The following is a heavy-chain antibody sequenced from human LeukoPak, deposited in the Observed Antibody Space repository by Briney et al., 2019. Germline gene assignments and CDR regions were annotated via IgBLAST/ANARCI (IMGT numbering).Heavy chain of an antibody. CDR3: AKDIIAVAGVDY. V-gene: IGHV3-30*18. J-gene: IGHJ4*02. CDR1: GFTFSNYG. CDR2: ISYDGSNK. Sequence: GGSLRLSCAASGFTFSNYGMHWVRQAPGKGLEWVTLISYDGSNKYYADSVKGRFTISRDNSKNTLYLQMNSLRAEDTAVYYCAKDIIAVAGVDYWGQGTLVTVSS. D-gene: IGHD6-19*01.